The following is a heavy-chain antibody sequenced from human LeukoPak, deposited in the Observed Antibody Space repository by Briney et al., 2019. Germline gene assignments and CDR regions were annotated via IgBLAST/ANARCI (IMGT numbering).Heavy chain of an antibody. CDR1: GLSISLGGYY. D-gene: IGHD1-26*01. CDR3: AREGSRVGAPKPPSDY. J-gene: IGHJ4*02. Sequence: LQTLSLTCTVSGLSISLGGYYWGWIRQHPGMGLDWIGFIHNSGTTYYNPSLKSRLSISLDTSKDQVSLELSSVTAADTAVYYCAREGSRVGAPKPPSDYWGQGTLVTVSS. CDR2: IHNSGTT. V-gene: IGHV4-31*03.